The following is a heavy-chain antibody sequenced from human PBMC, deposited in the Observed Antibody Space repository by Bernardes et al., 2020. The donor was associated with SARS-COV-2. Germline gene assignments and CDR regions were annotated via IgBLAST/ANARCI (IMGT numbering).Heavy chain of an antibody. CDR2: INSDGSNR. Sequence: GGSLRLSCEASGFTFSSHWMHWVSQAPGTGLVWVSRINSDGSNRIYADSVKGRFTISSDSSKNTLYLQMNSLRVEDTGVYYCARKTGHDYGMDVWGQGTTVAVSS. CDR3: ARKTGHDYGMDV. V-gene: IGHV3-74*01. CDR1: GFTFSSHW. J-gene: IGHJ6*02.